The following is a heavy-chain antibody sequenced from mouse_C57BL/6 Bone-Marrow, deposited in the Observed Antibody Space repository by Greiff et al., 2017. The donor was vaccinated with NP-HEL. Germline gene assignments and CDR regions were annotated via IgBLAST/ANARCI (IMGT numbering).Heavy chain of an antibody. Sequence: VQLQQSGAELVRPGASVTLSCKASGYTFTDYEMHWVKQTPVHGLEWIGAIDPETGGTAYNQKFKGKAILTADKSSSTAYMELRSLTSEDSAVYYCTRPITTVPPTPLYAMDYWGQGTSVTVSS. CDR2: IDPETGGT. CDR3: TRPITTVPPTPLYAMDY. D-gene: IGHD1-1*01. J-gene: IGHJ4*01. CDR1: GYTFTDYE. V-gene: IGHV1-15*01.